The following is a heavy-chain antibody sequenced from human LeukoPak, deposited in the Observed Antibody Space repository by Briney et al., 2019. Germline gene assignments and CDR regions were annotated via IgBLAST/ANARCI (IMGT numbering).Heavy chain of an antibody. CDR3: ASRGYDFWSGYYHY. CDR2: ISWNSGSI. V-gene: IGHV3-9*01. Sequence: GGSLRLSCAASGFTFDDYAMHWVRQAPGKGLEWVSGISWNSGSIGYADSVKGRFTISRDNAKNSLYLQMNSLRAEDTALYYCASRGYDFWSGYYHYWGQGTLVTVSS. CDR1: GFTFDDYA. J-gene: IGHJ4*02. D-gene: IGHD3-3*01.